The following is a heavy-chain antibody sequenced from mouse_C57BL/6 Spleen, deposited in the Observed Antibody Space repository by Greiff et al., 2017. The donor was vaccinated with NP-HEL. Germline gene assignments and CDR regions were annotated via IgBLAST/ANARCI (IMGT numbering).Heavy chain of an antibody. D-gene: IGHD2-5*01. CDR2: IYPSDSET. J-gene: IGHJ3*01. CDR3: ARVGDSNYGFAY. Sequence: QVQLQQPGAELVRPGSSVKLSCKASGYTFTSYWMDWVKQRPGQGLEWIGNIYPSDSETHYTQKFKDKATLTVDKSSSTAYMQLSSLTSEDSAVYYCARVGDSNYGFAYWGQGTLVTVSA. CDR1: GYTFTSYW. V-gene: IGHV1-61*01.